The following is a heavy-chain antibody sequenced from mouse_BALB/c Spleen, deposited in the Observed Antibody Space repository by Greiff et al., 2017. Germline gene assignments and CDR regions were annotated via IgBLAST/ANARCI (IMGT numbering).Heavy chain of an antibody. D-gene: IGHD3-1*01. V-gene: IGHV5-12-1*01. CDR3: ARHAASSGLYYYAMDY. Sequence: EVKLVESGGGLVKPGGSLKLSCAASGFAFSSYDMSWVRQTPEKRLEWVAYISSGGGSTYYPDTVKGRFTISRDNAKNTLYLQMSSLKSEDTAMYYCARHAASSGLYYYAMDYWGQGTSVTVSS. J-gene: IGHJ4*01. CDR2: ISSGGGST. CDR1: GFAFSSYD.